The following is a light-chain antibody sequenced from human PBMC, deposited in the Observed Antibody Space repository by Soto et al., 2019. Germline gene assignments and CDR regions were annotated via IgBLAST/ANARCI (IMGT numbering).Light chain of an antibody. CDR1: DIGDKS. V-gene: IGLV3-21*02. J-gene: IGLJ2*01. Sequence: SSELTQPPSVSVAPGQTARITCGGSDIGDKSVHWYQQKPGQAPVLVVYDDSDRPSGIPERFSGSNSGNTATLTISRVEAGDEADYYCQVWDISSEHVIFGGGTKLTVL. CDR2: DDS. CDR3: QVWDISSEHVI.